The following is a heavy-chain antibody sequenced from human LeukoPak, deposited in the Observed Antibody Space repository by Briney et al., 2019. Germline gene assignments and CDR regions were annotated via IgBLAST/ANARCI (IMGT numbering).Heavy chain of an antibody. D-gene: IGHD5-12*01. CDR3: AKVVGPKWLRYYFDY. CDR1: GFTFSSYA. Sequence: GGSLRLSCAASGFTFSSYAMSWVCQAPGKGLEWVSAISGSGGSTYYADSVKGRFTISRDNSKNTLYLQMNSLRAEDTAVYYCAKVVGPKWLRYYFDYWGQGTLVTVSS. J-gene: IGHJ4*02. V-gene: IGHV3-23*01. CDR2: ISGSGGST.